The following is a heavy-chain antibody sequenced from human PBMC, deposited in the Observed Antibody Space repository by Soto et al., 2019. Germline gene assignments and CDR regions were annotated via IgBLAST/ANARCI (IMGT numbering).Heavy chain of an antibody. J-gene: IGHJ4*02. CDR1: GYNFAGYW. V-gene: IGHV5-51*01. D-gene: IGHD3-3*01. Sequence: PGGSLKISGNGSGYNFAGYWIAWVRQMPGKGLELMGIIYPRDSDTRYRPSFQGQVTISADKSISSAYLQWTSLRASDTAMYYCARGGVSTRTFDYWGQGTPVTRLL. CDR3: ARGGVSTRTFDY. CDR2: IYPRDSDT.